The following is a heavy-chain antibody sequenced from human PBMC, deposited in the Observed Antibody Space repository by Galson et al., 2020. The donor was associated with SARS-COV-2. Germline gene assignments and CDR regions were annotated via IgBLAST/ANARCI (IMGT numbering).Heavy chain of an antibody. Sequence: TAESLRHPCAPSGSIFRSHGMHWVRQAPDKGLEWVAALSYDGGNQYYADPVKGRFTISRDNSKSTLYLQMNNLRAEDTSVYYCARGTFYYDTSGYYFHHWGQGTRVTVSS. CDR1: GSIFRSHG. J-gene: IGHJ1*01. CDR2: LSYDGGNQ. V-gene: IGHV3-30*03. D-gene: IGHD3-22*01. CDR3: ARGTFYYDTSGYYFHH.